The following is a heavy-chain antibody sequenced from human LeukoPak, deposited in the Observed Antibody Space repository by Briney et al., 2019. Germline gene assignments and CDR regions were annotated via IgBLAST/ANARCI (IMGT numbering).Heavy chain of an antibody. D-gene: IGHD6-19*01. Sequence: GGSLRLSCAASGFTFSSYSMNWVRQAPGKGLEWVSYISEGGSTMYYADSVRGRFTVSRDNTKNSLYLQMSSLRAEDTAIYYCARDTAVAFLAHWGQGTLVTVSS. CDR1: GFTFSSYS. J-gene: IGHJ4*02. CDR2: ISEGGSTM. V-gene: IGHV3-48*04. CDR3: ARDTAVAFLAH.